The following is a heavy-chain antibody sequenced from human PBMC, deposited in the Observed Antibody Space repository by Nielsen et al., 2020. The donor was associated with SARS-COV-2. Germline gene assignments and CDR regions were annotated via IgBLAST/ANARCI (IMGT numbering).Heavy chain of an antibody. Sequence: GESLKISCKGSGYSFTSYWISWVRQMPGKGLEWMGRIDPSDSYTNYSPSFQGHVTISADKSISTAYLQWSSLKASDTAMYYCARHLTIFGVVTSHYYMDVWGKGTTGTVSS. D-gene: IGHD3-3*01. CDR1: GYSFTSYW. CDR2: IDPSDSYT. V-gene: IGHV5-10-1*01. CDR3: ARHLTIFGVVTSHYYMDV. J-gene: IGHJ6*03.